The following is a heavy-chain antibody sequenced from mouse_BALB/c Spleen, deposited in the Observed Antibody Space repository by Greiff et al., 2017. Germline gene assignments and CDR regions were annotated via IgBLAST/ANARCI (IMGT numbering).Heavy chain of an antibody. CDR1: GDSITSCY. CDR2: ISYSGST. V-gene: IGHV3-8*02. CDR3: ARSRLGRFDY. Sequence: DVKLVESGPSLVKPSQTLSLTCSVTGDSITSCYWNWIRKFPGNKLEYMGYISYSGSTYYNPSLKSRISITRDTSKNQYYLQLNSVTTEDTATYYCARSRLGRFDYWGQGTTLTVSS. D-gene: IGHD4-1*01. J-gene: IGHJ2*01.